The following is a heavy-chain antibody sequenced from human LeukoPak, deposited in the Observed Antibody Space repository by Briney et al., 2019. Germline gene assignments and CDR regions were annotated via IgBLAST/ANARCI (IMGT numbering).Heavy chain of an antibody. CDR3: AKDGYYYDSGSYYRAPYFDY. Sequence: GGSLRLSCAASGFTFSSYWMSWVRQAPGKGLEWVSAISGSGGSTYYADSVRGRFIISRDNSKNTLYLQMNSLRAEDTAVYYCAKDGYYYDSGSYYRAPYFDYWGQGTLVTVSS. J-gene: IGHJ4*02. V-gene: IGHV3-23*01. D-gene: IGHD3-10*01. CDR2: ISGSGGST. CDR1: GFTFSSYW.